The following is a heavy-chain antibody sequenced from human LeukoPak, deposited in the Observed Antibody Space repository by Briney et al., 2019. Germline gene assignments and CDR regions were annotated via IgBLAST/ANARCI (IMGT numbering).Heavy chain of an antibody. V-gene: IGHV1-18*01. D-gene: IGHD6-13*01. CDR1: GYTFTSYG. Sequence: GASVKVSCKASGYTFTSYGISWVRQAPGQGLEWMGWISAYNGNTNYAQKLQGRVTMTRNTSISTAYMELSSLRSEDTAVYYCARGDSSSWYGLGVPSFVYWGQGTLVTVSS. CDR2: ISAYNGNT. J-gene: IGHJ4*02. CDR3: ARGDSSSWYGLGVPSFVY.